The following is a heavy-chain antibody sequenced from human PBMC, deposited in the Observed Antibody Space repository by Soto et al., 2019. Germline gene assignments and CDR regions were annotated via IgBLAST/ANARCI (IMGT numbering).Heavy chain of an antibody. CDR3: ARVPHSRDPGAFDI. CDR2: INAGNGNT. J-gene: IGHJ3*02. V-gene: IGHV1-3*01. CDR1: GYTFTSYA. Sequence: ASVKVSCKASGYTFTSYAMHWVRQAPGQRLEWMGWINAGNGNTKYSQKFQGRVTITRDTSASTAYMELSSLRSEDTAVYYCARVPHSRDPGAFDIWGRGTMVTVSS.